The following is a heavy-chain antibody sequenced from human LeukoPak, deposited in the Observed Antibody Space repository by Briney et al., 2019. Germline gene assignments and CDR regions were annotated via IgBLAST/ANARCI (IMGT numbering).Heavy chain of an antibody. Sequence: SETLSLTCTVSGGSISSSSYYWGWIRQPPGKGLEWIGSIYYSGSTYYNPSLKSRVTISVDTSKNQFSLKLSSVTAVDTAVYYCARLPGPYFDWLLLSDAAFDIWGQGTMVTVSS. CDR1: GGSISSSSYY. D-gene: IGHD3-9*01. CDR2: IYYSGST. CDR3: ARLPGPYFDWLLLSDAAFDI. J-gene: IGHJ3*02. V-gene: IGHV4-39*01.